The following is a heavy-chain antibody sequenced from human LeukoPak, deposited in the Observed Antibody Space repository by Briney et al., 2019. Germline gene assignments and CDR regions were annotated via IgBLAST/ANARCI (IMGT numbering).Heavy chain of an antibody. CDR1: GGTFSSYT. D-gene: IGHD5-18*01. Sequence: SVKVSCKASGGTFSSYTISWVRQAPGQGLEWMGRIIPILGIANYAQKFQGRVTITADKSTSTAYMELSSLRSEDTAVYYCARTGTAMGPPLDYWGQGTLVAVSS. V-gene: IGHV1-69*02. CDR3: ARTGTAMGPPLDY. J-gene: IGHJ4*02. CDR2: IIPILGIA.